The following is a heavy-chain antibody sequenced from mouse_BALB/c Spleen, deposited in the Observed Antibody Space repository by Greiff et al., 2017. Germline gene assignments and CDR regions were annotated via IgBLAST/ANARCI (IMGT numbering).Heavy chain of an antibody. D-gene: IGHD2-3*01. CDR2: ISSGSSTI. Sequence: DVKLVESGGGLVQPGGSRKLSCAASGFTFSSFGMHWVRQAPEKGLEWVAYISSGSSTIYYADTVKGRFTISRDNPKNTLFLQMTSLRSEDTAMYYCAREGLMVHYFDYWGQGTTLTVSS. CDR3: AREGLMVHYFDY. V-gene: IGHV5-17*02. CDR1: GFTFSSFG. J-gene: IGHJ2*01.